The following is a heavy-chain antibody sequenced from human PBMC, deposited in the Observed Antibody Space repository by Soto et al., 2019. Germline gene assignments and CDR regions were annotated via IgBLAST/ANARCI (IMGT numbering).Heavy chain of an antibody. D-gene: IGHD3-10*01. V-gene: IGHV1-3*01. CDR3: ARDFRNYYGSGSYYPPPGY. CDR1: GYTFTSYA. Sequence: ASVKVSCKXSGYTFTSYAMHWVRQAPGQRLEWMGWINAGNGNTKYSQKFQGRVTITRDTSASTAYMELSSLRSEDTAVYYCARDFRNYYGSGSYYPPPGYWGQGTLVTVSS. CDR2: INAGNGNT. J-gene: IGHJ4*02.